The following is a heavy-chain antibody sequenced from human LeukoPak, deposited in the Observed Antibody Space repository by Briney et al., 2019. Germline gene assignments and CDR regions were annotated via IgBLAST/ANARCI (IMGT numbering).Heavy chain of an antibody. D-gene: IGHD1-26*01. J-gene: IGHJ4*02. CDR1: GFTFSSYE. CDR3: ARGGAADY. V-gene: IGHV3-48*03. CDR2: ISNTGTTI. Sequence: GGSLRLSCAASGFTFSSYEMNWVRQAPGKGLEWVSYISNTGTTIYYADSVKGRFTISRDNAKNSLYLQMNSLRAEDTAAYYCARGGAADYWGPGTLVTVSP.